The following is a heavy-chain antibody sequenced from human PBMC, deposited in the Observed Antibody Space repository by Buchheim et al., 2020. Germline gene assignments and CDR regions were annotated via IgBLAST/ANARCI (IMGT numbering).Heavy chain of an antibody. V-gene: IGHV5-51*01. J-gene: IGHJ5*02. D-gene: IGHD6-13*01. CDR1: GCTLTNCW. CDR3: ARKTAIAAAGFDP. Sequence: EVQLVQSGADVKKPGESLKISCKASGCTLTNCWIAWVRQMPGKGLEWMGIIYLGDSDTRDSPSFQGQVTISADKSISTAYLQWSSLKVSDSGMYYCARKTAIAAAGFDPWGQRTL. CDR2: IYLGDSDT.